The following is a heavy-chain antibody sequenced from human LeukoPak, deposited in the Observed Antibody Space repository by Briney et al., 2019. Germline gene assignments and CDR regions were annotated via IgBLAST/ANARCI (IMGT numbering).Heavy chain of an antibody. J-gene: IGHJ6*02. CDR1: GFTFSSYG. V-gene: IGHV3-30*02. D-gene: IGHD3-22*01. CDR3: ARDRDSSGYYYIHRYYYYYGMDV. Sequence: GGSLRLSCAASGFTFSSYGMHWVRQTPGKGLEWVAFIRYDGSNKYYADSVKGRFTISRDNSKNTLYLQMNSLRAEDTAVYYCARDRDSSGYYYIHRYYYYYGMDVWGQGTTVTVSS. CDR2: IRYDGSNK.